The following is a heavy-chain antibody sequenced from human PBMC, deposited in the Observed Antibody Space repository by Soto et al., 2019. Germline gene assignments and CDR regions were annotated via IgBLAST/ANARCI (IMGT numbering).Heavy chain of an antibody. Sequence: PGGSLRLSCAASGFTFSNAWMSWVRQAPGKGLEWVGRIKSKTDGGTTDYAAPVKGRLNISRDDSKKTLNLQMNNLKTEDTAVYYCTTGHSATVTSRHPPAAFQHWGQGTLVTVSS. CDR2: IKSKTDGGTT. CDR1: GFTFSNAW. CDR3: TTGHSATVTSRHPPAAFQH. J-gene: IGHJ1*01. D-gene: IGHD4-17*01. V-gene: IGHV3-15*01.